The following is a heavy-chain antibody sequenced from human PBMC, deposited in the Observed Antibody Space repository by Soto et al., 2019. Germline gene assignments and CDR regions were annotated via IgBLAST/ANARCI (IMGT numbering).Heavy chain of an antibody. Sequence: EVQLLESGGGLVQPGGSLRLSCAASGFTFSRYAMTWVRQAPGKGLEWVSTITSNSGSIAYADSVKGRFTISRDNSKNTLYVQMNSLRADDTAVYYCAKFPSYPERYFDLWGRGTLVTVSS. CDR3: AKFPSYPERYFDL. J-gene: IGHJ2*01. D-gene: IGHD5-18*01. CDR1: GFTFSRYA. CDR2: ITSNSGSI. V-gene: IGHV3-23*01.